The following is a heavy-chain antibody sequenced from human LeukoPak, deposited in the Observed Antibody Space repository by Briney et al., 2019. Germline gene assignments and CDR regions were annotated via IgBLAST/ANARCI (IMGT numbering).Heavy chain of an antibody. V-gene: IGHV1-2*02. CDR1: GYTFTGYY. J-gene: IGHJ5*02. D-gene: IGHD2-15*01. CDR3: ARTILYCSGGSCYYNWFDP. CDR2: INPNSGGT. Sequence: GASVKVSCKASGYTFTGYYMHWVRQAPGQGLEWMGWINPNSGGTNYAQKFQGRVTMTRDTSISTAYMELSRLRSDDTAVYYCARTILYCSGGSCYYNWFDPWGQGTLVTVSS.